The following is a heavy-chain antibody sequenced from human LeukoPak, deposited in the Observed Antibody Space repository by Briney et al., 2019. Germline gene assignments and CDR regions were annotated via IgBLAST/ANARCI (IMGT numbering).Heavy chain of an antibody. CDR2: LSSSASTI. CDR3: ASQITVPYFDY. D-gene: IGHD2-2*01. J-gene: IGHJ4*02. V-gene: IGHV3-48*03. CDR1: GFTFSSYE. Sequence: GGSLRLSCAASGFTFSSYEMNWVRQAPCKGLEWVSYLSSSASTISYADSVKGRFNISRDNAKNSLYLQLNSPRAEDTAVYYCASQITVPYFDYWGQGTLVTVSS.